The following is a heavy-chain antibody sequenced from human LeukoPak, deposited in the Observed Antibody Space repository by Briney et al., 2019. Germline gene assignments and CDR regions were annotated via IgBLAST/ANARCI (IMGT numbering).Heavy chain of an antibody. J-gene: IGHJ3*02. V-gene: IGHV3-23*01. CDR3: AKGSTYFYGSGTTVDAFDI. CDR1: GLTFSNFA. Sequence: GGSLRLSCEASGLTFSNFAMTWIRQAPGKGLEWVSAISGSGENTHYADSVQGRFIISRDNSKKTMYLQMNSLRGEDTAVYYCAKGSTYFYGSGTTVDAFDIWGQGTMVTVSS. D-gene: IGHD3-10*01. CDR2: ISGSGENT.